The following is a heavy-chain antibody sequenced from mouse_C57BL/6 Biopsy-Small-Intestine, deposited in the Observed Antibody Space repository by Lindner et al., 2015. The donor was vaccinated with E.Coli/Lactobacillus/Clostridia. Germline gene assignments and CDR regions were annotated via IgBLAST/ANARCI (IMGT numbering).Heavy chain of an antibody. D-gene: IGHD1-1*01. V-gene: IGHV1-81*01. Sequence: VQLQESGPELVKPGASVKLSCKASGYTFISYGISWVKQRTGQGLEWIGEIYPGSGNTYYNEKFKGKATLTTDRSSSTAYMEIRSLTSEDSAVYFCARSGNYYSDSFLDYWGRGTSLTVSS. CDR2: IYPGSGNT. CDR3: ARSGNYYSDSFLDY. J-gene: IGHJ2*02. CDR1: GYTFISYG.